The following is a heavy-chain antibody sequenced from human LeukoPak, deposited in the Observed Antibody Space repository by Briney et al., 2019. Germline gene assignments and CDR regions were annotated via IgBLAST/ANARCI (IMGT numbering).Heavy chain of an antibody. D-gene: IGHD3-10*01. CDR1: GFSFSNYG. V-gene: IGHV3-21*01. J-gene: IGHJ4*02. CDR3: ARRQLGSGSYYRIFDY. CDR2: ISSIGTYI. Sequence: NPGGSLRLSCAASGFSFSNYGMNWVRQAPGKGLEWVSSISSIGTYINYADSVKGRFTISRDNAKNSLYLQMNSLRAEDTAVYYCARRQLGSGSYYRIFDYWGQGTLVTVSS.